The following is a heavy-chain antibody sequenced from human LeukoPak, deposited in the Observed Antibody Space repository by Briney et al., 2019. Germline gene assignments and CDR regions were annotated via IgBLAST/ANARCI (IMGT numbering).Heavy chain of an antibody. V-gene: IGHV4-31*03. CDR3: PRDPGPGYCGGDCYSS. CDR2: IYYSGST. J-gene: IGHJ5*02. D-gene: IGHD2-21*02. CDR1: GGSISSGGYY. Sequence: SETLSLTCTVSGGSISSGGYYWSWIRQHPGKGLEWIGYIYYSGSTYYNPSLKSRVTISVDTSKNQFSLKLSSVTAADTAVYYCPRDPGPGYCGGDCYSSWGQGTLVTVPS.